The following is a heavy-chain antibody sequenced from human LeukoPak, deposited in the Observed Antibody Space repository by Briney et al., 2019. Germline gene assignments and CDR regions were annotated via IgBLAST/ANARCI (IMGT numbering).Heavy chain of an antibody. J-gene: IGHJ4*02. CDR1: GYTFTSYD. V-gene: IGHV1-8*03. Sequence: ASVKVSCKASGYTFTSYDINWVRQATGQGLEWMGWMNPNSGNTGYAQKFQGRVTITRNTSIGTAYMELSSLRSEDTAVYYCARVRGRWLQSRLDYWGQGTLVTVSS. CDR3: ARVRGRWLQSRLDY. D-gene: IGHD5-24*01. CDR2: MNPNSGNT.